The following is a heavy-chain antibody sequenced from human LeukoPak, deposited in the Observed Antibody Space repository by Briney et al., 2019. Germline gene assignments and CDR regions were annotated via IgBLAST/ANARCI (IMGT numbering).Heavy chain of an antibody. V-gene: IGHV1-69*13. D-gene: IGHD3-22*01. J-gene: IGHJ6*02. CDR2: TIPIFGTA. Sequence: ASVKVSCKASGGTFSSYAISWVRQAPGQGLEWMGGTIPIFGTANYAQKFQGRVTITADESTSTAYMELSSLRSEDTAVYYCARYDSSGYYYPLYYYYGMDVWGQGTTVTVSS. CDR3: ARYDSSGYYYPLYYYYGMDV. CDR1: GGTFSSYA.